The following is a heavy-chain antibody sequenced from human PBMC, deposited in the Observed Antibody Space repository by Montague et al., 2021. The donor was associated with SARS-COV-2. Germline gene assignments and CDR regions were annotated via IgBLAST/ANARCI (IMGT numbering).Heavy chain of an antibody. CDR3: ARGRSGSYLDAFDI. CDR1: GFTFSSYA. V-gene: IGHV3-30*04. J-gene: IGHJ3*02. D-gene: IGHD1-26*01. CDR2: ISYDGSNK. Sequence: SRRLSFSASGFTFSSYAMHWVRQAPGKGLEWVAVISYDGSNKYYADSVKGRFTISRDNSKNTLYLQMNSLRAEDTAVYYCARGRSGSYLDAFDIWGQGTMVTVSS.